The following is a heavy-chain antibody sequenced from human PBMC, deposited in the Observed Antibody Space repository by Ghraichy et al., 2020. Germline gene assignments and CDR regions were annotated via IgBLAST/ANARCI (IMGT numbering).Heavy chain of an antibody. D-gene: IGHD4-17*01. V-gene: IGHV4-39*01. CDR2: IYDGGSS. CDR3: ARHGWSATVTGGWFDP. J-gene: IGHJ5*02. CDR1: GDSISGSTYY. Sequence: SETLSLTCTVSGDSISGSTYYWGWIRQPPGKGLEWIANIYDGGSSYYNPSLESRVTISVDTSKNQFSLRLGSVTAADTALYYCARHGWSATVTGGWFDPGGQGTLVTVSS.